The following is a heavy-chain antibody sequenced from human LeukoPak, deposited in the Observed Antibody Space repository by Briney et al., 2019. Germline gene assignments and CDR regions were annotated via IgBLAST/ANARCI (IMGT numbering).Heavy chain of an antibody. V-gene: IGHV4-59*01. CDR3: ARGPSRDWYRPFDY. J-gene: IGHJ4*02. CDR1: GGSISGYY. Sequence: PSETLSLTCTVSGGSISGYYWSWIRQPPGKGLEWIGYIDYSGSTTYNPSPKSRVTISVDTSMNQFSLRLSSVTAADTAVYYCARGPSRDWYRPFDYWGQGTLATVSS. D-gene: IGHD6-19*01. CDR2: IDYSGST.